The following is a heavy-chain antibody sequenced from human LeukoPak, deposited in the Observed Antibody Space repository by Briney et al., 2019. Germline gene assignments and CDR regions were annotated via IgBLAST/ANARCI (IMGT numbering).Heavy chain of an antibody. D-gene: IGHD3-10*01. Sequence: PSETLSLTCTVSGGSISSYYWSWIRQPPGKGLEWIGYIYYSGSTNYNPSLKSRVTISVDTSKNQFSLKLSSVTAADTAVYYCARDRVWFGESPFDYWGQGTLVTVSS. CDR1: GGSISSYY. V-gene: IGHV4-59*12. CDR3: ARDRVWFGESPFDY. CDR2: IYYSGST. J-gene: IGHJ4*02.